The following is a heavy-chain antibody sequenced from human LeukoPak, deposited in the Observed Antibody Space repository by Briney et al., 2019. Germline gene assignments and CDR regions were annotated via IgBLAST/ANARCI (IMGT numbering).Heavy chain of an antibody. V-gene: IGHV5-51*01. J-gene: IGHJ4*02. CDR2: IYPGDSDT. D-gene: IGHD6-13*01. CDR3: ARQRLYSSSWWGFDY. Sequence: GESLKISCKGSGYSFTSYWIGWVRQMPGKGLEWMGIIYPGDSDTRYSPSFQGQVTISADKSISTAYLQWSSLKASDTAMYYCARQRLYSSSWWGFDYWGQGTLVTVSS. CDR1: GYSFTSYW.